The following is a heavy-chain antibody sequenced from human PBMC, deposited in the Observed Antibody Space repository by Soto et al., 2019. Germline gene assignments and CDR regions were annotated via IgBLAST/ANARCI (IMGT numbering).Heavy chain of an antibody. CDR1: GLTFSDAW. D-gene: IGHD3-16*01. J-gene: IGHJ4*02. CDR2: IKSKGGGGTS. V-gene: IGHV3-15*07. Sequence: EVQLVESGGGLVKPGGSLRLSCVVSGLTFSDAWMNWVRQAPGKGLEWVGRIKSKGGGGTSDYGAPVKGRFTISRDDSRNTLYLQMNSLKTEDTGLYYCTHSANYWGNFHRWGQGTLVPVSP. CDR3: THSANYWGNFHR.